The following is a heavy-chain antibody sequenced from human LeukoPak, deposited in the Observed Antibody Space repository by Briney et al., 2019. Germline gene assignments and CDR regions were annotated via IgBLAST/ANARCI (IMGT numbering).Heavy chain of an antibody. Sequence: SETLSLTCTVSGGSISSSSYYWGWSREPPGKGLEWVGSIYYSGGTYYNPSLKTRVTISVDTSKNQFSLKLSSVTAADTAVYYCARLRLGGDRSRPYYFDYWGQRTLVTVSS. D-gene: IGHD2-21*02. V-gene: IGHV4-39*01. CDR3: ARLRLGGDRSRPYYFDY. CDR1: GGSISSSSYY. J-gene: IGHJ4*02. CDR2: IYYSGGT.